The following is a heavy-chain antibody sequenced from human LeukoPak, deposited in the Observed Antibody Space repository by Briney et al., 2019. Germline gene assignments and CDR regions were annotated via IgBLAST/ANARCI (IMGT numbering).Heavy chain of an antibody. CDR1: GYTFTTYD. J-gene: IGHJ4*02. CDR3: ARGLGVGATNYFDY. Sequence: GASVNVSCKASGYTFTTYDINWVRQATGQGLEWMGWMNPNSGNTGYAQKFEGRVTMTRNTPISTAYMELSSLRSEDAAVYYCARGLGVGATNYFDYWGQGTLVTVSS. D-gene: IGHD1-26*01. V-gene: IGHV1-8*01. CDR2: MNPNSGNT.